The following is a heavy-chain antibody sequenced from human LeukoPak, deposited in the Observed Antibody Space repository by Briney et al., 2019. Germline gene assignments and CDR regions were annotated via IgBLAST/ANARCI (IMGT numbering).Heavy chain of an antibody. D-gene: IGHD5-18*01. CDR2: FDPEDGET. V-gene: IGHV1-24*01. J-gene: IGHJ4*02. CDR3: ATAGDTANGGECFDY. Sequence: GASVNVSCKLSGYTLTALSMHWVRQAPGIGREGWEVFDPEDGETIYAQKFQGRVTMTEDTSTDTAYMELSSLRSEDTAVYYCATAGDTANGGECFDYWGQGTLVAVSS. CDR1: GYTLTALS.